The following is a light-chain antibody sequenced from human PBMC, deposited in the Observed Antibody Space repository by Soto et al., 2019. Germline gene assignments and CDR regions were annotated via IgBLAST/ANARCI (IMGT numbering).Light chain of an antibody. CDR1: QRVASN. J-gene: IGKJ2*01. CDR2: GPS. V-gene: IGKV3-15*01. Sequence: EIVRTQSPASRSVSPGDGATLSCRASQRVASNVAWYQQKPGQGPRLLIHGPSPRAAGVPARFSGSGSATDFTLTISSLQSEDFAVYYCQQYHNWPPQYTFGQGTKLQIK. CDR3: QQYHNWPPQYT.